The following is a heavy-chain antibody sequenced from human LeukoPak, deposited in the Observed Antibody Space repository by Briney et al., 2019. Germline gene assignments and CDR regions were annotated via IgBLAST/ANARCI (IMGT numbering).Heavy chain of an antibody. Sequence: SETLSLTCAVYGGSFSGYYWSWIRQPPGKGLEWIGEINHSGSTNYNPSLKSRVTISVGTSKNQFSLKLSSVTAADTAVYYCAREGPGYYGSGSYYNWGQGTLVTVSS. CDR2: INHSGST. CDR1: GGSFSGYY. V-gene: IGHV4-34*01. J-gene: IGHJ4*02. D-gene: IGHD3-10*01. CDR3: AREGPGYYGSGSYYN.